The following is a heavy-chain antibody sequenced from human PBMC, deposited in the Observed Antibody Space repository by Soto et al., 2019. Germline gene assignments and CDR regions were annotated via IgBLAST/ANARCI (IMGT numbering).Heavy chain of an antibody. V-gene: IGHV1-2*02. CDR3: ARGRTTVVTRDAFDI. Sequence: QVQLVQSGAEVKKPGASVKVSCNASGYTFTGYYMHWVRQAPGQGLEWMGWINPNSGGTNYAQKFQGRVTKTRDTSISTAYMELSRLRSDDTAVYYCARGRTTVVTRDAFDIWGQGPMVTVSS. J-gene: IGHJ3*02. CDR1: GYTFTGYY. CDR2: INPNSGGT. D-gene: IGHD4-17*01.